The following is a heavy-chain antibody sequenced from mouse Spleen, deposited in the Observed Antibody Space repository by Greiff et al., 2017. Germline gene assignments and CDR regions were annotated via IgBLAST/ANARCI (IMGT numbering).Heavy chain of an antibody. CDR2: IWSGGST. V-gene: IGHV2-2*02. CDR1: GFSLTSYG. J-gene: IGHJ2*01. Sequence: VQLQQSGPGLVQPSQSLSITCTVSGFSLTSYGVHWVRQSPGKGLEWLGVIWSGGSTDYNAAFISRLSISKDNSKSQVFFKMNSLQANDTAIYYCARNGEAFDYWGQGTTLTVSS. CDR3: ARNGEAFDY.